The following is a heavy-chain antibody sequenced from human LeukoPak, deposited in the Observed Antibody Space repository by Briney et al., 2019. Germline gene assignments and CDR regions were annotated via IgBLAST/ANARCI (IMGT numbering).Heavy chain of an antibody. CDR3: ARDRDSSSPIRDYYYYMDV. CDR2: ITSSGITI. CDR1: GFTFSSYE. D-gene: IGHD6-6*01. J-gene: IGHJ6*03. Sequence: QAGGSLRLSCAASGFTFSSYEMNWVRQAPGKGLEWVSYITSSGITIYYADSVKGRFTISRDNAKNSLYLQMNSLRAEDTAVYYCARDRDSSSPIRDYYYYMDVWGKGTTVTVSS. V-gene: IGHV3-48*03.